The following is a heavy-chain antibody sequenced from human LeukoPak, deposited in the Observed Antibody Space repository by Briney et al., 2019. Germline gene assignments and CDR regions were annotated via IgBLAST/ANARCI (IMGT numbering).Heavy chain of an antibody. CDR1: GFTFSSYD. Sequence: GGSLSLSCAASGFTFSSYDMHWVRQATGKGLEWVSAIGTAGDTYYPGSVKGRFTISRENAKNSLYLQMNSLRAGDTAVYYCARAHSGYSGYETTFDYWGQGTLVTVSS. CDR3: ARAHSGYSGYETTFDY. CDR2: IGTAGDT. V-gene: IGHV3-13*04. J-gene: IGHJ4*02. D-gene: IGHD5-12*01.